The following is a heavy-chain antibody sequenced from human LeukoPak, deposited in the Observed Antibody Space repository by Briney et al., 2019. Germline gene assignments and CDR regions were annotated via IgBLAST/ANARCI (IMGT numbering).Heavy chain of an antibody. CDR2: TRVSDNNL. J-gene: IGHJ3*01. CDR3: ARRIMGTTGHAFDF. V-gene: IGHV3-11*01. Sequence: GGSLRLSCAASGFIFSDYPMSWIRQAPGKGLEWLSYTRVSDNNLYYADSVKGRFTISRDNAQTSLYLQMNSLRAEDTAVYYCARRIMGTTGHAFDFWGQGTMVTVSS. D-gene: IGHD2-8*01. CDR1: GFIFSDYP.